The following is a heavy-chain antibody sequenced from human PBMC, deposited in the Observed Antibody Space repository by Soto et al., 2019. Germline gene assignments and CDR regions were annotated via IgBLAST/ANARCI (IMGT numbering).Heavy chain of an antibody. CDR2: ISYDGSNK. Sequence: QVQLVESGGGVVQPGRSLRLSCAASGFTFNTYAMHSVRQAPGKGLEWVAVISYDGSNKYYADSVKGRFTISRDNSKNTLYLQMNSLRPEDTAVYYCARRYKDGRRDCISTSCLFDPWGQGTLVTVSS. CDR3: ARRYKDGRRDCISTSCLFDP. D-gene: IGHD2-2*01. CDR1: GFTFNTYA. J-gene: IGHJ5*01. V-gene: IGHV3-30-3*01.